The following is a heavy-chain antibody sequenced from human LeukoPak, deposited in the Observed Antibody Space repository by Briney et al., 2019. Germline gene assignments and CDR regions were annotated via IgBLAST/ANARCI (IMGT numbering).Heavy chain of an antibody. D-gene: IGHD3-10*01. Sequence: GGSLRLSCAASGFSFSSYNMNWVRQAPGKGLEWVSSISSSSGYIYYADSVKSRFTISRDNAKNSLYLQMSSLRAEDTAVYYCAREVYYCSGRRIDQWGEGSLVSVSS. V-gene: IGHV3-21*01. CDR2: ISSSSGYI. CDR3: AREVYYCSGRRIDQ. CDR1: GFSFSSYN. J-gene: IGHJ4*02.